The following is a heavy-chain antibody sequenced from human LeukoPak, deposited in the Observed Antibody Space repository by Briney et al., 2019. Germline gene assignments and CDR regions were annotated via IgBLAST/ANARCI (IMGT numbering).Heavy chain of an antibody. J-gene: IGHJ4*02. V-gene: IGHV3-48*01. Sequence: GGSLRLSCAASGFTFSSYSMNWVRQAPGKGLEWISYLSGSSSTTYYADSVKGRFTISRDNAKNSLYLQMNSLRVEDTAVYYCARGLYNTSSRPHFDYWGQGTLVTVSS. CDR3: ARGLYNTSSRPHFDY. CDR2: LSGSSSTT. D-gene: IGHD1-1*01. CDR1: GFTFSSYS.